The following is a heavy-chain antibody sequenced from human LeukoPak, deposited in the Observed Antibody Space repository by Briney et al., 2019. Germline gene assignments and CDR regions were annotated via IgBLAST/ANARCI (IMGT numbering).Heavy chain of an antibody. D-gene: IGHD1-26*01. V-gene: IGHV3-66*01. CDR1: GGSISSYY. CDR2: LYSGGNT. CDR3: ARTSVGAPSYYFDY. Sequence: ETLSLTCTVSGGSISSYYWSWVRQAPGKGLEWVSVLYSGGNTYYADSVEGRFTISRDNSKNTLYLQMNSLRAEDTAVYYCARTSVGAPSYYFDYWGQGTLVTVSS. J-gene: IGHJ4*02.